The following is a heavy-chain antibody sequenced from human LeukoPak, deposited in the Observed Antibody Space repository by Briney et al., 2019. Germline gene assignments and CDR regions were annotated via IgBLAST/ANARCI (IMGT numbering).Heavy chain of an antibody. D-gene: IGHD6-19*01. Sequence: GESLKISCKGSGYSFTSYWIGWVRQMPGKGLEWMGIIYPGDSDTRYSPSFQGQVTISADKSISTAHLQWSSLKASDTAMYYCARRLGSSGWFNWFDPWGQGTLVTVSS. CDR2: IYPGDSDT. CDR3: ARRLGSSGWFNWFDP. V-gene: IGHV5-51*01. J-gene: IGHJ5*02. CDR1: GYSFTSYW.